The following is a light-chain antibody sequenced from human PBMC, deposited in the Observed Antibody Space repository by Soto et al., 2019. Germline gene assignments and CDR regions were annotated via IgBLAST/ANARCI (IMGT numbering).Light chain of an antibody. CDR2: DAS. J-gene: IGKJ4*01. V-gene: IGKV3-11*01. Sequence: EIVLIQSPGTLALSPGERATLSCGASQSVSSYLAWYQQKPGQAPRLLIYDASNRVTGIPARFSGSGSGTDFTLTISSLETEDFAVYYCQQRSNWPLTFGGGTKVEIK. CDR1: QSVSSY. CDR3: QQRSNWPLT.